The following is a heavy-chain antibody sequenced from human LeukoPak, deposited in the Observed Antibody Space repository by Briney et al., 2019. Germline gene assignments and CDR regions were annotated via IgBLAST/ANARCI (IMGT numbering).Heavy chain of an antibody. CDR3: ARDQYYDSSTYYEIDY. Sequence: PSQTLSLTCTVSGGSISSGSYYWNWIRQPAGKGLEWIGRIYTSGSTNYNPSLKSRVTISVDTSKNQFSLKLSSVTAADTAVYYCARDQYYDSSTYYEIDYWGQGTLVIVSS. CDR2: IYTSGST. J-gene: IGHJ4*02. V-gene: IGHV4-61*02. D-gene: IGHD3-22*01. CDR1: GGSISSGSYY.